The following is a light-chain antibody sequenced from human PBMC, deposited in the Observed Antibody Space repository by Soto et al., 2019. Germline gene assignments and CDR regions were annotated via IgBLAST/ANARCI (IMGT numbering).Light chain of an antibody. J-gene: IGKJ1*01. Sequence: EIVLTQSPGTLSLSPGEGATLSCRASQSVSGDYLAWYQSKPGQAPRLLIHGASNRATGIPDRFSGSGSGTDFTLTISSLQSEDFAVYHCQQYNTWPPWTFRQGTKVDIK. V-gene: IGKV3-20*01. CDR1: QSVSGDY. CDR2: GAS. CDR3: QQYNTWPPWT.